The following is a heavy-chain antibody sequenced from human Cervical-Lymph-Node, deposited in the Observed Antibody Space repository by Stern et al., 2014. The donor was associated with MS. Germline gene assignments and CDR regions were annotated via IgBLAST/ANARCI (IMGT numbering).Heavy chain of an antibody. Sequence: QVTLKESGPTLVKPTQTLTLTCTFSGVSLSTNGVGVGWIRQPPGKDLEWLALIYWDDDERYSPSLKSRLTITKDTSKNQVVLTMTNMDPVDTATYYCAHRGFRRVAHGARGSYFDYWGQGTLVTVSS. V-gene: IGHV2-5*02. CDR1: GVSLSTNGVG. D-gene: IGHD3-10*01. CDR2: IYWDDDE. J-gene: IGHJ4*02. CDR3: AHRGFRRVAHGARGSYFDY.